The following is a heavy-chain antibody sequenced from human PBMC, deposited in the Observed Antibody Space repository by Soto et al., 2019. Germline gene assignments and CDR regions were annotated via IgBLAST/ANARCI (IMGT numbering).Heavy chain of an antibody. CDR2: IGGSGTTV. D-gene: IGHD3-10*01. Sequence: QVQLVESGGGLIRPGGSLRLSCTASGFTFSDYYMTWIRRAPGKGLECLSYIGGSGTTVHYADSVRGRFTVSRDNAKNSVYLQMNGLTAEDSGIYYCARVTAGSGSYQIDLWGQGTLVTVSS. V-gene: IGHV3-11*01. CDR1: GFTFSDYY. J-gene: IGHJ4*02. CDR3: ARVTAGSGSYQIDL.